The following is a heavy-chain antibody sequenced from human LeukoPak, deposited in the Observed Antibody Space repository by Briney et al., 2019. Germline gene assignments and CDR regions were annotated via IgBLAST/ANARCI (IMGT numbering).Heavy chain of an antibody. CDR3: ASRRFGDA. V-gene: IGHV4-34*01. CDR2: INHSGST. D-gene: IGHD3-10*01. CDR1: GGPFSGYY. Sequence: SETLSLTCAVYGGPFSGYYWSWIRQPPGKGLEWIGEINHSGSTNYNPSLKSRVTISVDTSKNQFSLKLSSVTAADTAVYYCASRRFGDAWGQGTLVTVSS. J-gene: IGHJ5*02.